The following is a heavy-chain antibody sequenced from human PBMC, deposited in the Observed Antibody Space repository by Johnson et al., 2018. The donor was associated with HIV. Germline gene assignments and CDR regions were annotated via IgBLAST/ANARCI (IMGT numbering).Heavy chain of an antibody. V-gene: IGHV3-7*01. CDR1: GFTFSTYW. Sequence: VQLVESGGGLVQPGGSLRLSCAASGFTFSTYWMTWVRQAPGKGLEWVANIKQDGSEKYYVDSVKGRFAISRDNAKNALYLQMTSLRAEDTAVYYCGRDSRALLWFGERGDVSDILGQGTMVTVSS. CDR2: IKQDGSEK. J-gene: IGHJ3*02. D-gene: IGHD3-10*01. CDR3: GRDSRALLWFGERGDVSDI.